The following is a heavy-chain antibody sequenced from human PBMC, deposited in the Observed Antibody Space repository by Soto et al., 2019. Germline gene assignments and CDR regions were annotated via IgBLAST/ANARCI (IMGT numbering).Heavy chain of an antibody. V-gene: IGHV3-30*18. CDR1: GFTFSSYG. J-gene: IGHJ4*02. CDR2: ISYDGSNK. CDR3: AKDSFKVVLRQKRGPLR. Sequence: QVQLVESGGGVVQPGRSLRLSCAASGFTFSSYGMHWVRQSPGKGLEWVAVISYDGSNKYYADSVKGRFTISRDNSKNTLYLQMNSLRAEDTAVYYCAKDSFKVVLRQKRGPLRWGQGTLVTVSS. D-gene: IGHD2-15*01.